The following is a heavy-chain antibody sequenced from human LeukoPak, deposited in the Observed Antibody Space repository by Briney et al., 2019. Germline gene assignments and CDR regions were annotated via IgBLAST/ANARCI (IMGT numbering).Heavy chain of an antibody. CDR3: ARDFLAAGDS. D-gene: IGHD6-13*01. Sequence: PGGSLRLSCEASGFIFSSYSINWIRQAPGKGLEWVSSISSGGTKIYYADSVKGPFTISRDAVKKSVYLQMNSLRVEDTAVYYCARDFLAAGDSWGQGNQVTVSS. CDR1: GFIFSSYS. CDR2: ISSGGTKI. J-gene: IGHJ4*02. V-gene: IGHV3-21*01.